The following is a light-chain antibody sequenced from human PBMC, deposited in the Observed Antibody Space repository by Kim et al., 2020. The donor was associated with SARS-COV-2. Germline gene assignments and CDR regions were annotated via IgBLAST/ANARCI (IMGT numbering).Light chain of an antibody. J-gene: IGKJ1*01. Sequence: ASVGDRVTITCRASQSISSSLAWYQQKPGKAPNLLIYKASSLESGVPSRFSGSGSGTDFTLTISSLQPDDFATYYCQQYYSYPVTFGQGTKVDIK. V-gene: IGKV1-5*03. CDR2: KAS. CDR1: QSISSS. CDR3: QQYYSYPVT.